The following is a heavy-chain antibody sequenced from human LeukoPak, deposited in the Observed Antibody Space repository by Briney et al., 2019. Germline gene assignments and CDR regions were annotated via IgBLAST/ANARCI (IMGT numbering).Heavy chain of an antibody. J-gene: IGHJ4*02. V-gene: IGHV1-18*01. D-gene: IGHD3-22*01. CDR3: ARIVVYYYDSSGYYYFDY. CDR2: SSAYNGNT. CDR1: GYTFTSYG. Sequence: ASVKVSFKGSGYTFTSYGISWVRQAPGQGLEWMGWSSAYNGNTNYAQKLQGRVTMTTDTSTSTAYMELRSLRSDDTAVYYCARIVVYYYDSSGYYYFDYWGQGTLVTVSS.